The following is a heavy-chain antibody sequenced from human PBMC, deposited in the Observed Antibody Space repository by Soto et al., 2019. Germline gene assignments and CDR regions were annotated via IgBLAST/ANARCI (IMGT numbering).Heavy chain of an antibody. CDR3: ARCVHPVNLLAY. J-gene: IGHJ4*02. CDR2: IYYSGST. Sequence: SETLSLTCTVSGGFLSSYYWSWIRQPPGKGLEWIGYIYYSGSTNYNPSLKSRVTISVDTSKNQFSLKLSSVTAADPAVYYCARCVHPVNLLAYRARGSPDPVS. V-gene: IGHV4-59*01. CDR1: GGFLSSYY.